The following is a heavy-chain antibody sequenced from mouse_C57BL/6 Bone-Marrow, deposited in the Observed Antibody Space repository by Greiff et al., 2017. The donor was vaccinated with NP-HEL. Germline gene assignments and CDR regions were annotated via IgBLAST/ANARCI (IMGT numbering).Heavy chain of an antibody. V-gene: IGHV1-54*01. CDR3: ARRDDYGNY. CDR1: GYAFTNYL. J-gene: IGHJ2*01. D-gene: IGHD2-4*01. Sequence: VKLQESGAELVRPGTSVKVSCKASGYAFTNYLIEWVKQRPGQGLEWIGVINPGSGGTNYNEKFKGKATLTADKSSSTAYMQLSSLTSEDSAVYFCARRDDYGNYWGQGTTLTVSS. CDR2: INPGSGGT.